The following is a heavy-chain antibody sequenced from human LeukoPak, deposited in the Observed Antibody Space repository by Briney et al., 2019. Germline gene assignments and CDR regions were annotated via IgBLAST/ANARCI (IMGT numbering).Heavy chain of an antibody. J-gene: IGHJ6*02. CDR3: ARMKVSVVRGVIGFFYYYGMDV. CDR1: GYTFTSYD. V-gene: IGHV1-8*01. Sequence: ASVKVSCKASGYTFTSYDINWVRQATGQGLEWMGWMNPNSGNTGYAQKFQGRVTMTRNTSISTAYMELSSLRSEDTAVYYCARMKVSVVRGVIGFFYYYGMDVWGQGTTVTVSS. CDR2: MNPNSGNT. D-gene: IGHD3-10*01.